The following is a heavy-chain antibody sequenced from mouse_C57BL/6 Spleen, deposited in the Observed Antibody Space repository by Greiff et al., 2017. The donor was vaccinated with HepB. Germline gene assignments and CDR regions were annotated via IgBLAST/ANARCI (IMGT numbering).Heavy chain of an antibody. J-gene: IGHJ2*01. CDR2: IYPGDGDT. Sequence: VQLQQSGPELVKPGASVKISCKASGYAFSSSWMNWVKQRPGKGLEWIGRIYPGDGDTNYNGKFKGKATLTADKSSITAYMQISSLTSEDSAVYFCARAAQAYYFDYWGQGTTLTVSS. CDR1: GYAFSSSW. D-gene: IGHD3-2*02. V-gene: IGHV1-82*01. CDR3: ARAAQAYYFDY.